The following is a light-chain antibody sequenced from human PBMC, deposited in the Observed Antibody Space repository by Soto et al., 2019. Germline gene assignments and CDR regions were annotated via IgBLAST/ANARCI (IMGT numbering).Light chain of an antibody. J-gene: IGLJ1*01. CDR3: SSYTSSSTYV. CDR2: GVT. Sequence: QSVLTQPASVSGSPGQSVTISCTGTSSDVGGYDYVSWYQHHPGKAPKLVIYGVTYRPSGVSDRFSGSKSANTASLTISGLQAEDEADYYCSSYTSSSTYVFGTGTKVTVL. V-gene: IGLV2-14*01. CDR1: SSDVGGYDY.